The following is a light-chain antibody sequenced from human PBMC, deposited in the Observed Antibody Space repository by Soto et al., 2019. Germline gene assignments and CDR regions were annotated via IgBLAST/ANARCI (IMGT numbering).Light chain of an antibody. CDR1: SSDVGGYNY. V-gene: IGLV2-14*03. CDR2: DVS. Sequence: QAVLTQPASVSGSPGQSITISCTGTSSDVGGYNYVSWYQHHPGKAPKLMIYDVSNRPSGVSNRFSGSKSGNTASLTISGLQPEDEAHYYCSSYTTSNTRQIVLGTGTKLTVL. CDR3: SSYTTSNTRQIV. J-gene: IGLJ1*01.